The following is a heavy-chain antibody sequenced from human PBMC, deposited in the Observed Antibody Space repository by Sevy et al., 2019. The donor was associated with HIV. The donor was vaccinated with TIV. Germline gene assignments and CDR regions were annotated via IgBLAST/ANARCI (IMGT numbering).Heavy chain of an antibody. J-gene: IGHJ4*02. CDR3: VIGDTPRLTGSGTRLKDQSLNYFHF. CDR2: FVPEDGEI. CDR1: GYTLSEVS. Sequence: ASVKVSCKVPGYTLSEVSMHWVRQAPAKGLEWMGGFVPEDGEIVYAQKFQGRVTVAEDTLTDTAYLEVTNLRSEDTATYFCVIGDTPRLTGSGTRLKDQSLNYFHFWGLGTLVTVSS. D-gene: IGHD2-2*01. V-gene: IGHV1-24*01.